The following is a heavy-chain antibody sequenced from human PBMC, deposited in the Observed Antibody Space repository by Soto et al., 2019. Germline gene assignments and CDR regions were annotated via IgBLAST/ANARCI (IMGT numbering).Heavy chain of an antibody. J-gene: IGHJ5*02. V-gene: IGHV4-31*03. D-gene: IGHD4-4*01. CDR3: ARRSFLDDYSNFDWFDP. Sequence: QVQLQESGPGLVKPSQTLSLTCTVSGGSISSGGYYWSWIRQHPGKGLEWIGYIYYSGSTYYNPSLKSRVTISVGTSKHQFSLKLSSVTAADTAVYYCARRSFLDDYSNFDWFDPWGQGTLVTVSS. CDR2: IYYSGST. CDR1: GGSISSGGYY.